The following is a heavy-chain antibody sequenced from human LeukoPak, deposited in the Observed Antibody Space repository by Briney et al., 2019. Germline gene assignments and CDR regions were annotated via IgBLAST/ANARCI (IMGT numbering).Heavy chain of an antibody. CDR3: ARGGLKYYAFWSGSYYFYMDV. V-gene: IGHV1-18*01. Sequence: ASVKVSCKASGYTLTNYDISWVRQAPGQGLEWMGWISTYNSSTNYAQRLQGRVTMTTDTSTSTAYMELRSLRSDDTAVYYCARGGLKYYAFWSGSYYFYMDVWGKGTTVTVSS. CDR2: ISTYNSST. D-gene: IGHD3-3*01. CDR1: GYTLTNYD. J-gene: IGHJ6*03.